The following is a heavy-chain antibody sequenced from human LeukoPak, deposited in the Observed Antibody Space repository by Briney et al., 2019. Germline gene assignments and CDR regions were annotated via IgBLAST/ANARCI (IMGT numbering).Heavy chain of an antibody. CDR1: GFTFSNYW. V-gene: IGHV3-21*01. CDR3: ARVHRGAADY. J-gene: IGHJ4*02. Sequence: GGSLRLSCVASGFTFSNYWMHWVRQPPGKGLEWVSSISSTSSYIYYADSVKGRFTISRDNAKNSLYLQMNSLRAEDTAVYYCARVHRGAADYWGQGTLVTVSS. D-gene: IGHD3-10*01. CDR2: ISSTSSYI.